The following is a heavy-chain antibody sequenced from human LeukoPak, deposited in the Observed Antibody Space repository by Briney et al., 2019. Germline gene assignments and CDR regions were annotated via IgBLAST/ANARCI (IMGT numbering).Heavy chain of an antibody. V-gene: IGHV1-8*01. CDR2: MNPNSGNT. CDR1: GYTFSTYD. D-gene: IGHD3-10*01. J-gene: IGHJ4*02. CDR3: ARVRYYGPGIYYRGLAY. Sequence: ASVTVSCKASGYTFSTYDSNWVRQAPGQGLEWMGWMNPNSGNTDYAQKVQGRVTITRNTSISTAYMELSGLRSEDTAVYYCARVRYYGPGIYYRGLAYWGQGSLVTVSS.